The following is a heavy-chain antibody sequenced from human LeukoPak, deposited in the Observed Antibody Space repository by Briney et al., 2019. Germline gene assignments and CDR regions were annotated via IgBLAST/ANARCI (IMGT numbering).Heavy chain of an antibody. D-gene: IGHD1-26*01. CDR3: ARGRLLRRTYCFDS. V-gene: IGHV3-48*03. Sequence: PGGSLRLSCAASGFTFSNYEMHWVRQAPGEGLEWLSYISRGGGTIYYADSVKGRFTIASDSANNSLYLQMNNLRAEDTAVYDCARGRLLRRTYCFDSSGQGTLVTVSS. CDR2: ISRGGGTI. CDR1: GFTFSNYE. J-gene: IGHJ4*02.